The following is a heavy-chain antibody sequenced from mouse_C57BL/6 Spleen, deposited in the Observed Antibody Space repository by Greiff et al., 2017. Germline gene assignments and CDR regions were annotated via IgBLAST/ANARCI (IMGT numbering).Heavy chain of an antibody. CDR1: GYSITSGYY. CDR3: AREGVLRSYAMDY. CDR2: ISYDGSN. Sequence: EVKLMESGPGLVKPSQSLSLTCSVTGYSITSGYYWNWIRQFPGNKLEWMGYISYDGSNNYNPSLKNRISITRDTSKNQFFLKLNSVTTEDTATYYCAREGVLRSYAMDYWGQGTSVTVSS. J-gene: IGHJ4*01. D-gene: IGHD1-1*01. V-gene: IGHV3-6*01.